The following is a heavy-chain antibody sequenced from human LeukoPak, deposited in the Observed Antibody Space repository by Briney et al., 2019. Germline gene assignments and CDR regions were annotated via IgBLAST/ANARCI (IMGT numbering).Heavy chain of an antibody. D-gene: IGHD6-13*01. CDR3: AREWHSSSFTSFDY. V-gene: IGHV4-59*01. CDR2: IYYSGST. Sequence: SETLSLTSTVSGGSISSYYWSWIRQPPGKGLEWIGYIYYSGSTNYNPSLKSRVTISVDTSKNQFSPKLSSVTAADTAVYYCAREWHSSSFTSFDYWGQGTLVTVSS. J-gene: IGHJ4*02. CDR1: GGSISSYY.